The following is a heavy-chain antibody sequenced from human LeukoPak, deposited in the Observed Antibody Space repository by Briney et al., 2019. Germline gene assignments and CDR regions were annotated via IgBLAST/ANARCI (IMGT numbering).Heavy chain of an antibody. CDR3: AREYVNILTTTQAWFDP. J-gene: IGHJ5*02. D-gene: IGHD3-9*01. Sequence: ASVKVSCKASGYTFTGYYMHWVRQAPGQGLEWMGWINPNSGASNYAQKFPGRVTMTRDTSISTSYMELSRLRSDDTAVYYCAREYVNILTTTQAWFDPWGQGTLVTVSS. CDR2: INPNSGAS. CDR1: GYTFTGYY. V-gene: IGHV1-2*02.